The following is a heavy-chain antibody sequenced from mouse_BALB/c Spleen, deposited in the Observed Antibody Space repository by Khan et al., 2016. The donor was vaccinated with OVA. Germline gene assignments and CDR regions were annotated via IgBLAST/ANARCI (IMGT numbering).Heavy chain of an antibody. Sequence: EVELVESGGGLVKPGGSLKLSCAASGFTFSTYAMSWVRQTPKKRLGWVATISSDGDYTYYPDNVTGRFTISRDNAKNTLYLQMSSLRSEDTAMYYCARSPYGNFAYWGQGTLVTVSA. CDR3: ARSPYGNFAY. D-gene: IGHD2-1*01. J-gene: IGHJ3*01. CDR1: GFTFSTYA. V-gene: IGHV5-9-3*01. CDR2: ISSDGDYT.